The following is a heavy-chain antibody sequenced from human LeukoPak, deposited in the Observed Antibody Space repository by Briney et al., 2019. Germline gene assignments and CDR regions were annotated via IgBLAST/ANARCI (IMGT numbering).Heavy chain of an antibody. CDR3: ATVLQGVVY. CDR2: IYYSGST. J-gene: IGHJ4*02. Sequence: PSETLSLTCTLSGGSITSSSYYSGWIRQPPGNGLEWIGNIYYSGSTDYNPSLRGGVTFSVDTSKNQCSFKLSSLTPANRAVILGATVLQGVVYWGQRPLVTVSS. V-gene: IGHV4-39*07. D-gene: IGHD3-16*01. CDR1: GGSITSSSYY.